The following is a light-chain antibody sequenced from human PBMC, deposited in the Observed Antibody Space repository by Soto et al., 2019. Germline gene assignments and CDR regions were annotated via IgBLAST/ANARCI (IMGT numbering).Light chain of an antibody. CDR3: QQYNNSPQT. CDR2: GAS. Sequence: EIVVTQSPATLSVSPGERATLSCRASQSVSSNLAWYQQKPGQAPRLLIYGASTRATGIPARFSGSGSGTEFTLTISSLQSEDFAVYYCQQYNNSPQTFGQGTKV. J-gene: IGKJ1*01. CDR1: QSVSSN. V-gene: IGKV3-15*01.